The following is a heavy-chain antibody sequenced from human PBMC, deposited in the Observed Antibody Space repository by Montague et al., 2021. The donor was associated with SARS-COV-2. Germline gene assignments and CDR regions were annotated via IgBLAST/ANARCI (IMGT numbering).Heavy chain of an antibody. V-gene: IGHV4-39*07. CDR1: GGSISSRSYY. J-gene: IGHJ6*02. CDR3: ARNAYNHYGLDV. Sequence: SETLSLTCTVSGGSISSRSYYWGWIRQPPGKGLEWIGSIYYSGSTYYNPSLRSRATISLDLSKNQFSLDLNSVTAADTAVYYCARNAYNHYGLDVWGQGTTVTVSS. CDR2: IYYSGST.